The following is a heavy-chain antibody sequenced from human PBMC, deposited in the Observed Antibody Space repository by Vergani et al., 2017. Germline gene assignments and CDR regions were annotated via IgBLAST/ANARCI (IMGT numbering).Heavy chain of an antibody. V-gene: IGHV5-51*01. D-gene: IGHD4-17*01. CDR3: ARAPEDDGDYGAEYFQH. CDR1: GYSFTSYW. Sequence: EVQLVQSGAEVKKPGESLKISCKGSGYSFTSYWIGWVRQMPGKGLEWMGIIYPGDSATRYSPSFQGQVTISADKSISTAYLQWSSLKASDTAMYYCARAPEDDGDYGAEYFQHWGQGTLVTVSS. CDR2: IYPGDSAT. J-gene: IGHJ1*01.